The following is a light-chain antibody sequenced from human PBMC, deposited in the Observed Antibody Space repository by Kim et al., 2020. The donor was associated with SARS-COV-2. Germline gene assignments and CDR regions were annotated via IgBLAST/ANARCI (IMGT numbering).Light chain of an antibody. CDR3: CSYAGSYTNYV. J-gene: IGLJ1*01. CDR2: DVS. Sequence: QSVIISCTGTSSDVGGYNYVSWYQQHPGKAPKPMIYDVSKRPSGVPDRFSGSKSGNTASLTISGLQAEDEADYYCCSYAGSYTNYVFGTGTKVTVL. CDR1: SSDVGGYNY. V-gene: IGLV2-11*01.